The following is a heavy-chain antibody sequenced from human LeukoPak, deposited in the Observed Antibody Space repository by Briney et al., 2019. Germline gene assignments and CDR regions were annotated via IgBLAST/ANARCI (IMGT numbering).Heavy chain of an antibody. CDR3: AREVEMATQFDY. J-gene: IGHJ4*02. D-gene: IGHD5-24*01. CDR1: GGSISTHN. CDR2: ISTTGST. V-gene: IGHV4-4*07. Sequence: SATLSLTCTASGGSISTHNWSRIRQPAGKGLEWIGRISTTGSTNYNPSLKSRVTMSIDTSKNQFSLKLSSVTAADTAVYYCAREVEMATQFDYWGQGTLVTVSS.